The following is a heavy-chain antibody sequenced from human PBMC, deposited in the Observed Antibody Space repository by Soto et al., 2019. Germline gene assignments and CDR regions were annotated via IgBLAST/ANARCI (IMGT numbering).Heavy chain of an antibody. Sequence: KTSETLSLTCTVSGGSISSSSYYWVWIRQPPGKGLEWIGSIYYSGSTYYNPSLKSRVTISVNTSKNQFSLKLSSVTAADTAVYYCARQGVLQAMDVWGQGTTVTVSS. V-gene: IGHV4-39*01. CDR1: GGSISSSSYY. CDR3: ARQGVLQAMDV. J-gene: IGHJ6*02. D-gene: IGHD3-16*01. CDR2: IYYSGST.